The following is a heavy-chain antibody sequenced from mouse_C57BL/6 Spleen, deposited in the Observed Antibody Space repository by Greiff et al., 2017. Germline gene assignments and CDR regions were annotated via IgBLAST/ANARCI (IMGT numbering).Heavy chain of an antibody. CDR3: ARERYGNFDY. J-gene: IGHJ2*01. CDR1: GFTFSDYY. V-gene: IGHV5-16*01. CDR2: INYDGSST. Sequence: EVKVVESEGGLVQPGSSMKLSCTASGFTFSDYYMAWVRQVPEKGLEWVANINYDGSSTYYLDSLKSRFIISRDNAKNILYLQMSSLKSEDTATYYCARERYGNFDYWGQGTTLTVSS. D-gene: IGHD2-10*02.